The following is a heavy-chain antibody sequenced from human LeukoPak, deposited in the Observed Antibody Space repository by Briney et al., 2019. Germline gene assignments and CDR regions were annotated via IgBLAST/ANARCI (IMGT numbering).Heavy chain of an antibody. J-gene: IGHJ4*02. CDR1: GGTLSSYA. CDR3: ARADSSGYSLDENFDY. CDR2: IIPIFAIV. D-gene: IGHD3-22*01. Sequence: ASVKVSCKASGGTLSSYALNWVRQAPGQGPEWIGRIIPIFAIVNYAQNFQGRVTITADKSTNTAYMELSSLRFEDTAFYYCARADSSGYSLDENFDYWGQGTLVTVSS. V-gene: IGHV1-69*04.